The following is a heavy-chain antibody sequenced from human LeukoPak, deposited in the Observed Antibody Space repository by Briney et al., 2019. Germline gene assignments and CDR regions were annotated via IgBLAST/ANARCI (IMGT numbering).Heavy chain of an antibody. D-gene: IGHD6-19*01. V-gene: IGHV4-38-2*02. J-gene: IGHJ6*03. Sequence: PSETLSLTCTVSGYSISSYYIWGWIRQPPGKGLEWIGSIHQSGSTYSKPSLKSRVTISVDTSKSQFSLKLGPVTAPGPAVYFWSRGRLAGDDYYYMDVWGKGNTVTVSS. CDR1: GYSISSYYI. CDR3: SRGRLAGDDYYYMDV. CDR2: IHQSGST.